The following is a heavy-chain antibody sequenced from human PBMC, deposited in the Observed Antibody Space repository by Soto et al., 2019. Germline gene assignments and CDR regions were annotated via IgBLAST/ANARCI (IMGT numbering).Heavy chain of an antibody. D-gene: IGHD3-10*01. Sequence: EEQLVESGGGLVQPGRSLRLSCAASGFTFDDYAMHWVRQAPGKGLEWVSGINWNSGSIGYADSVKGRFTISRDNDKTSLYLQMNSLRAEDTALYYCAKDRGSGSYAANYYYYGMDVWGQGTTVTVSS. V-gene: IGHV3-9*01. J-gene: IGHJ6*02. CDR3: AKDRGSGSYAANYYYYGMDV. CDR1: GFTFDDYA. CDR2: INWNSGSI.